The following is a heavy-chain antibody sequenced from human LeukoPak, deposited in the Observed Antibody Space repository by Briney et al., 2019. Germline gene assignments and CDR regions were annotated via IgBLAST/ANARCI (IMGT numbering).Heavy chain of an antibody. D-gene: IGHD3-22*01. Sequence: PSETLSLTCTVSGGSITNYYWSWIRQPPGRGLEWIAYIYHSGSTSYNPSLKSRVTISVDTSKNQFSLNLSSVTAADTAVYYCARGRAYYDSTGYYYWGQGTLVTVSS. CDR3: ARGRAYYDSTGYYY. J-gene: IGHJ4*02. CDR2: IYHSGST. CDR1: GGSITNYY. V-gene: IGHV4-59*01.